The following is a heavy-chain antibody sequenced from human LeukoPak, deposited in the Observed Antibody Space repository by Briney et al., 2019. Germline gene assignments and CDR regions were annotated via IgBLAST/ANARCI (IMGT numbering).Heavy chain of an antibody. CDR3: ARRLGYCSGGSCYSDYYFMDV. Sequence: ASVKVSCKAFGYTFTNYGISWVRQAPGQGLEWMGWISGYNGNTNHAQKLQGRVTMTTDTSTSTAYMVLRSLRSDDTAVYYCARRLGYCSGGSCYSDYYFMDVWGKGTTVTISS. D-gene: IGHD2-15*01. V-gene: IGHV1-18*01. CDR1: GYTFTNYG. CDR2: ISGYNGNT. J-gene: IGHJ6*03.